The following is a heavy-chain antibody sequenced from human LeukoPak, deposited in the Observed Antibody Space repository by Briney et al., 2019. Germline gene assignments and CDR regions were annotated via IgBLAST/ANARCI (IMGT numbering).Heavy chain of an antibody. Sequence: SGPMLVNPTQTLTLTCAFSGFSLNTRGVGVGWIRQPPERALEWLALIYWDDDRRYSPPLKSRLTITKDTSKNQVVLTMTNMDPVDTATYFCAHRKNYYDSSVFDNWGQGTLVTVSS. D-gene: IGHD3-22*01. CDR3: AHRKNYYDSSVFDN. V-gene: IGHV2-5*02. CDR2: IYWDDDR. CDR1: GFSLNTRGVG. J-gene: IGHJ4*02.